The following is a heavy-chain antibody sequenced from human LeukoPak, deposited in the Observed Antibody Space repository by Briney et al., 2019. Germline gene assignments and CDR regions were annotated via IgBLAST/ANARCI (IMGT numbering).Heavy chain of an antibody. CDR3: AKGVGATRSYFDY. D-gene: IGHD1-26*01. J-gene: IGHJ4*02. CDR1: GFTFSSYG. V-gene: IGHV3-30*18. CDR2: ISYDGSNK. Sequence: GGSLRLSCAASGFTFSSYGMHWVRQAPGKGLEWVAVISYDGSNKYCADSVKGRFTISRDNSKNTLYLEMNSLRAGDTAVYYCAKGVGATRSYFDYWGQGTLVTVSS.